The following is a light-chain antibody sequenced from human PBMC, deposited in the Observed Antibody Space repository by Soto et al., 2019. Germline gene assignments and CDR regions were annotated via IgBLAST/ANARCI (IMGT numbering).Light chain of an antibody. Sequence: EIVMTQSPPSLTVTPGEPASISCRSSQRLLHSNGNNFLDWYLQKPGQSPQLLIYLGSNRASGVPDRVSGSGAGTDFTLKISRVEAEDVWVYYCMQALQTPYTFGQGTKLEIK. CDR3: MQALQTPYT. V-gene: IGKV2-28*01. J-gene: IGKJ2*01. CDR1: QRLLHSNGNNF. CDR2: LGS.